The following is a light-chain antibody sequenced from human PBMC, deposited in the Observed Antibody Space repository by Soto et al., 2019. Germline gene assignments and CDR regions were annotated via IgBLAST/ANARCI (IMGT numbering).Light chain of an antibody. Sequence: EIVLTQSPDTLSLSPGERATLSCRASQSVSTSYLAWYQQKPGQAPRLLISGASSRAAGIPDRFSASGSGTDFTLTINRLEPDDFAVYFCQHYGGSPGTFGQGTKVEIK. J-gene: IGKJ1*01. CDR2: GAS. CDR3: QHYGGSPGT. V-gene: IGKV3-20*01. CDR1: QSVSTSY.